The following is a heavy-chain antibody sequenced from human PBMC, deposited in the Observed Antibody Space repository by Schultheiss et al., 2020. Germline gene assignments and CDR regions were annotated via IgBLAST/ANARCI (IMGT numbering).Heavy chain of an antibody. J-gene: IGHJ4*02. CDR3: AGGQQWELSPPGYFDY. D-gene: IGHD1-26*01. CDR1: GGSISSGSYY. CDR2: IYTSGST. V-gene: IGHV4-61*02. Sequence: SQTLSLTCTVSGGSISSGSYYWSWIRQPAGKGLEWIGRIYTSGSTNYNPSLKSRVTISVDTSKNQFSLKLSSVTAADTAVYYCAGGQQWELSPPGYFDYWGQGTLVTVSS.